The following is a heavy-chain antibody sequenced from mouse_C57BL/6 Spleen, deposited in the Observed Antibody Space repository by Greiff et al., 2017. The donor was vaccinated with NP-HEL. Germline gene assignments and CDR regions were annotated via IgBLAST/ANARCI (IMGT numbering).Heavy chain of an antibody. J-gene: IGHJ2*01. CDR3: ARRLPYFDY. Sequence: QVHVKQSGAELVKPGASVKLSCKASGYTFTSYWMHWVKQRPGQGLEWIGMIHPNSGSTNYNEKFKSKATLTVDKSSSTAYMQLSSLTSEDSAVYYCARRLPYFDYWGQGTTLTVSS. CDR2: IHPNSGST. CDR1: GYTFTSYW. V-gene: IGHV1-64*01.